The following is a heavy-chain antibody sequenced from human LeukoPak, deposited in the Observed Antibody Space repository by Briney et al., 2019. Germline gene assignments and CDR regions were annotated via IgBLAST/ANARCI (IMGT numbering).Heavy chain of an antibody. Sequence: ASVKVSFKASGYTFNSYDINWVRQATGQGLEWMGWMTPHSGKTGYAQKFQGRVTITRNISISTAYLGLSSLRSEDTAVYYCARDGLTGDSGGWFDPWGQGTLVTVSS. CDR3: ARDGLTGDSGGWFDP. V-gene: IGHV1-8*01. J-gene: IGHJ5*02. CDR2: MTPHSGKT. CDR1: GYTFNSYD. D-gene: IGHD7-27*01.